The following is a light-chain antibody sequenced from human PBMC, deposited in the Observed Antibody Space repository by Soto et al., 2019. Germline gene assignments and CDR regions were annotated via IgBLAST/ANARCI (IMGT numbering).Light chain of an antibody. V-gene: IGLV2-14*01. J-gene: IGLJ1*01. Sequence: QSALTQPASVSGSPGQSIAISCTGTSSDVGGYNYVSWYQQHPGKAPKLMIYDVSNRPSGLSNRFSGSKSGNTASLTISGLQAEDEADYYCSSYTSTSTPVVFGTGTKLTVL. CDR2: DVS. CDR3: SSYTSTSTPVV. CDR1: SSDVGGYNY.